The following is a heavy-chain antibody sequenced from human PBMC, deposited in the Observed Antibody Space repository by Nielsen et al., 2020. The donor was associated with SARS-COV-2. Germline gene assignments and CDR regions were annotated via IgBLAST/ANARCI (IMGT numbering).Heavy chain of an antibody. CDR2: IYTSGST. CDR3: AESRHDYYDSSGYQHAFDI. D-gene: IGHD3-22*01. CDR1: GGSISSYY. J-gene: IGHJ3*02. Sequence: SETLSLTCTVSGGSISSYYWSWIRQPAGKGLEWIGRIYTSGSTNYNPSLKSRVTMSVDTSKNQFSLKLSSVTAADTAVYYCAESRHDYYDSSGYQHAFDIWGQGTMVTVSS. V-gene: IGHV4-4*07.